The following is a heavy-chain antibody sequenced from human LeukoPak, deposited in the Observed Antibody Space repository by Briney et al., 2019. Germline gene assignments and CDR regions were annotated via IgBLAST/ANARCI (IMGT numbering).Heavy chain of an antibody. Sequence: TGGSLRLSCAASGFTFSNAWMSWVRQAPGKGLEGFGRIKSKTDGGATDYGAPVKGRFTISRDDSKNTLYLQMNSLKTEDTAVYYCTAQVKYGDYVDYWGQGTLVTVSS. CDR1: GFTFSNAW. D-gene: IGHD4-17*01. V-gene: IGHV3-15*01. J-gene: IGHJ4*02. CDR3: TAQVKYGDYVDY. CDR2: IKSKTDGGAT.